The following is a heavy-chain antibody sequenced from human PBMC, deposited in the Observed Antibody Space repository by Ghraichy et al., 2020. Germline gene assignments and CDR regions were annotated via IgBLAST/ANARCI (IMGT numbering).Heavy chain of an antibody. CDR3: TRDPDGYNANWYFDL. D-gene: IGHD5-24*01. CDR1: GFTFGDHA. V-gene: IGHV3-49*03. Sequence: SCTGSGFTFGDHAMTWFRQAPGKGLEWVSFIRSNTYGGTTEYAASVSGRFSISRDDSKSIVYLQMNSLKTEDTAVYYCTRDPDGYNANWYFDLWGRGTMVTVSS. CDR2: IRSNTYGGTT. J-gene: IGHJ2*01.